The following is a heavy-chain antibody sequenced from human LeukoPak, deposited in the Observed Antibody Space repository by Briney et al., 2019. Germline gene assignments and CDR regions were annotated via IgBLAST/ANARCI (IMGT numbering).Heavy chain of an antibody. D-gene: IGHD5-24*01. V-gene: IGHV1-2*02. J-gene: IGHJ4*02. Sequence: ASVKVSCKASGYTFTGCYMHWVRRAPGQGLEWMGWINPNSGGTNYAQKFQGRVTMTRDTSISTAYMELSRLRSDDTAVYYCARAGRVKATIRRPPYYFDYWGQGTLVTVSS. CDR2: INPNSGGT. CDR3: ARAGRVKATIRRPPYYFDY. CDR1: GYTFTGCY.